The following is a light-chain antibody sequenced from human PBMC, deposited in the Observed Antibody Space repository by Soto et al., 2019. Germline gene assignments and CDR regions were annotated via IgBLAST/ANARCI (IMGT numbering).Light chain of an antibody. Sequence: QSVLTQPASVTGSPGQSITISCTGTGSDVGAYNHVSWYQQYPGTAPRLIIYEVANRPSGVSDRFSASKSGNTASLTISGLRPGDEAHYYCTSYTVRRSWVFGGGTKLTVL. CDR3: TSYTVRRSWV. V-gene: IGLV2-14*01. CDR1: GSDVGAYNH. CDR2: EVA. J-gene: IGLJ3*02.